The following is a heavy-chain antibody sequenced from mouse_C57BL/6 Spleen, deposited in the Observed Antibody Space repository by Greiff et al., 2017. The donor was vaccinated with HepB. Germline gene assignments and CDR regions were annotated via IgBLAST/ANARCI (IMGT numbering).Heavy chain of an antibody. CDR2: ISSGGSYT. D-gene: IGHD1-1*01. V-gene: IGHV5-6*02. CDR3: ARHTTVVEGYWYFDV. J-gene: IGHJ1*03. Sequence: EVKLVESGGDLVKPGGSLKLSCAASGFTFSSYGMSWVRQTPDKRLEWVATISSGGSYTYYPDSVKGRFTISRDNAKNTLYLQMSSLKSEDTAMYYCARHTTVVEGYWYFDVWGTGTTVTVSS. CDR1: GFTFSSYG.